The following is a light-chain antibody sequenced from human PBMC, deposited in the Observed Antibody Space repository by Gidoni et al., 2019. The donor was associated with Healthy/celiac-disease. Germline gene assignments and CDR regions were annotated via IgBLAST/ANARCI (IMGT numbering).Light chain of an antibody. Sequence: DIQMTQSPSSLSASVGDRVTITCRTSQGIRNYLTLYQQKPGQVPKLLIYAASTLQSGVPSRFSGSGSGTDFTLTISSLQPEDVANYYCQKYNSAPLTFXGXTKVEIK. CDR3: QKYNSAPLT. J-gene: IGKJ4*01. CDR2: AAS. CDR1: QGIRNY. V-gene: IGKV1-27*01.